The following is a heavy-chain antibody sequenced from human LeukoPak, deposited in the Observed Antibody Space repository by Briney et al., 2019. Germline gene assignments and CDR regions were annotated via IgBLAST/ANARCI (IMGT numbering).Heavy chain of an antibody. CDR1: GYTFTDYT. CDR2: INGGSGYT. J-gene: IGHJ4*02. Sequence: ASVKVSCKASGYTFTDYTMHWLRQAPGQGLDWMGWINGGSGYTKYSPEFQGRVTITRDTSASTAYMELSSLRSEDTAVYYCANPRYASSGYYYVDWGQGTLVTVSS. D-gene: IGHD3-22*01. V-gene: IGHV1-3*01. CDR3: ANPRYASSGYYYVD.